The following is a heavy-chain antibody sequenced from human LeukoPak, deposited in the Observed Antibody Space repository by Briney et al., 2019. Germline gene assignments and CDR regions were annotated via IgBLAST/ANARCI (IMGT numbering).Heavy chain of an antibody. V-gene: IGHV3-48*01. CDR2: ISSSSSTI. Sequence: GGSLRLSCAASGFTFSSYSMNWVRQAPGKGLEWVSYISSSSSTIYYADSVKGRFTISRDNAKNSLYLQMNSLRAEDTAVYYCARDDAADYWGQGTLVIASS. CDR3: ARDDAADY. J-gene: IGHJ4*02. CDR1: GFTFSSYS. D-gene: IGHD2-2*01.